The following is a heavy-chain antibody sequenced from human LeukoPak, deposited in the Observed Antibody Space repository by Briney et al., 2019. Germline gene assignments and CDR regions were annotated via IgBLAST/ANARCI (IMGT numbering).Heavy chain of an antibody. D-gene: IGHD2-15*01. CDR2: TSSNGGST. J-gene: IGHJ4*02. V-gene: IGHV3-64*01. CDR1: GFTFSSYA. Sequence: GGSLRLSCAASGFTFSSYAMHWVRQAPGKGLEYVSATSSNGGSTYYANSVKGRFTISRDNSKNTLYLQMGSLRAEDMAVYYCARGLFAADYWGQGTLVTVSS. CDR3: ARGLFAADY.